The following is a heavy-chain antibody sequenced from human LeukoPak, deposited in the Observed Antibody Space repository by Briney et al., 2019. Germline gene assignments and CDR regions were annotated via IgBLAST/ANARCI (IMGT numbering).Heavy chain of an antibody. CDR2: IYPGDSDT. J-gene: IGHJ4*02. CDR3: ARRASSWWSDY. D-gene: IGHD6-13*01. Sequence: GEPLKISCKGSGYSFASYWIGWVRPMPGKGLEWMGIIYPGDSDTRYSPSFQGQVTISADKSISTAYLQWSSLKASDTAIYYCARRASSWWSDYWGQGTLVTVSS. CDR1: GYSFASYW. V-gene: IGHV5-51*01.